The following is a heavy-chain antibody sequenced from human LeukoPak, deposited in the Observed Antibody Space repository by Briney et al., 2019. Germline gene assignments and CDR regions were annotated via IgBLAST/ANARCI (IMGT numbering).Heavy chain of an antibody. Sequence: PSETLSLTCTVSGGSISSYYWSWIRQPPGKGLEWIGYIYCSGDANYNPSLKSRVTISVDTSKNQFSLKVSSVTAADTAVYFCARLDSSGPAGYFQHWGQGTLVIVSS. D-gene: IGHD6-19*01. J-gene: IGHJ1*01. CDR1: GGSISSYY. V-gene: IGHV4-59*08. CDR3: ARLDSSGPAGYFQH. CDR2: IYCSGDA.